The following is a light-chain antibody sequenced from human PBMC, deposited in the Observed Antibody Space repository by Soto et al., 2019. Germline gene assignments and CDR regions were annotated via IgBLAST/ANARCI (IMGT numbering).Light chain of an antibody. CDR2: DAS. Sequence: GDRVTITCRASQSISSWLAWYQQKPGKAPKLLIYDASSLESGVPSRFSGSGSGTEFTLTISSLQPDDFATYYCQQYNSYWWTFGQGTKVDNK. CDR1: QSISSW. V-gene: IGKV1-5*01. J-gene: IGKJ1*01. CDR3: QQYNSYWWT.